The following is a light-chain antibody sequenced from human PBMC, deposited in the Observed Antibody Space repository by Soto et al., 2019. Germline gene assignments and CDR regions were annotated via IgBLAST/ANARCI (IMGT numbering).Light chain of an antibody. J-gene: IGKJ5*01. CDR1: ESINRH. V-gene: IGKV1-39*01. CDR3: QQSYSTLSIT. Sequence: DIPMTQSPSSLSASVGDRVTITCRASESINRHLNWYQQKPGKAPKLLIYAASSLQNGVPSRFSGSGSGTDFTLTISNLLPEDFATYYCQQSYSTLSITFGQGTRLEIK. CDR2: AAS.